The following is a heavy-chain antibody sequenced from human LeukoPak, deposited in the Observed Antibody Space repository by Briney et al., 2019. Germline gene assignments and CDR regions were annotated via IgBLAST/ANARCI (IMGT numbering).Heavy chain of an antibody. J-gene: IGHJ6*03. D-gene: IGHD6-13*01. Sequence: GASVKVSCKASGYTFTSYGISWVRQAPGQGLEWMGWISAYNGNTNYAQKLQGRVTMTTDTSTSTAYMELRSLRSDDTAVYYCARVPVEKQQLVISGYYYYYMDVWGKGTTVTVSS. CDR3: ARVPVEKQQLVISGYYYYYMDV. V-gene: IGHV1-18*01. CDR1: GYTFTSYG. CDR2: ISAYNGNT.